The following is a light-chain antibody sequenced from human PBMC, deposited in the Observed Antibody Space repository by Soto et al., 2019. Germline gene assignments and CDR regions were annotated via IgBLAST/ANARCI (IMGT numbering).Light chain of an antibody. CDR1: QSISTW. CDR3: QQYINYTWT. J-gene: IGKJ1*01. Sequence: DIQRTQSPSTLSASVGDRVTITCRASQSISTWLAWYQKKPGKDPKLLIYDASSLESGVPSRFGGGGSGTEFNLTISRLQTDDFAIYYCQQYINYTWTFGQGTKVDIK. CDR2: DAS. V-gene: IGKV1-5*01.